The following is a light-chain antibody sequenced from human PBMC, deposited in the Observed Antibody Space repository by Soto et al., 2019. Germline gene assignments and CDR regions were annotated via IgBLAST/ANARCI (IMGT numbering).Light chain of an antibody. CDR1: QSVLYSSNNKNY. J-gene: IGKJ1*01. CDR3: QQYYSTPWT. Sequence: DIVMTQSPDSLAVSLGDSSTINCKSSQSVLYSSNNKNYLAWYQQKLGQPPKLLIRWASTRESGVPDRFSGSGSGTDFTLTISSLQAEDVAVYYCQQYYSTPWTFGQGTKVDIK. V-gene: IGKV4-1*01. CDR2: WAS.